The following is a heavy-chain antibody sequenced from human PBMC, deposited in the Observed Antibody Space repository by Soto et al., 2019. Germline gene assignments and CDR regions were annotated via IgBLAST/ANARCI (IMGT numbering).Heavy chain of an antibody. CDR1: GYTFTRYN. V-gene: IGHV1-3*01. D-gene: IGHD3-16*01. Sequence: QVQLVQSGAEVKKPGASVKVSCKASGYTFTRYNVHWVRQAPGQRLEWMGWINPGSGNTRYSQKFQGRVTFIRDTYANTAYMDLSGLISEDTAVYYCARPQDYDYCLDSWGQGTLVTVSS. CDR2: INPGSGNT. J-gene: IGHJ4*02. CDR3: ARPQDYDYCLDS.